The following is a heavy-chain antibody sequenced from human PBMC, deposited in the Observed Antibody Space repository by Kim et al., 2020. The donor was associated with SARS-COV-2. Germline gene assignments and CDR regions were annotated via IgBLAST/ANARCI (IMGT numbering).Heavy chain of an antibody. CDR3: AKDVSRITIFGGVTRGGMDV. J-gene: IGHJ6*02. CDR1: GFTFNSYA. Sequence: GGSLRLSCAASGFTFNSYAMSWVRQAPGKGLEWVAAISDRGGSTYYADSVKGRFTISRDNSKNTLYLQMNSLRAEDTAVYYCAKDVSRITIFGGVTRGGMDVWGQGTTVTVSS. V-gene: IGHV3-23*01. D-gene: IGHD3-3*01. CDR2: ISDRGGST.